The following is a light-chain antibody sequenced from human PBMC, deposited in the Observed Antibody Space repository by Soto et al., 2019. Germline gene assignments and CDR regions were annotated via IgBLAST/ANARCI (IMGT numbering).Light chain of an antibody. CDR2: DAS. V-gene: IGKV3-15*01. Sequence: IVLTLSAATLSLYRKERAILSCRASQSVSSNLACFQQKPGQAPRLLIYDASTRATGVPARFSGSGSGTEFTLTISSLQSEDFAVYYCQQHLNCPPYFGQGTRLEIK. CDR1: QSVSSN. CDR3: QQHLNCPPY. J-gene: IGKJ5*01.